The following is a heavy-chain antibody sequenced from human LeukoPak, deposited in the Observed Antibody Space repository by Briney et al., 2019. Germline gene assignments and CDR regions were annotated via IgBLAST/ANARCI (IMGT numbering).Heavy chain of an antibody. V-gene: IGHV1-69*06. Sequence: ASVKVSCKASGGTFSSYAISWVRQAPGQGLEWMGGIIPIFGTANYAQKFQGRVTITADKSTSTAYMELSSLRSEDTAVYYCASCFGELSRDYYYYYYMDVWGKGTTVTVSS. D-gene: IGHD3-10*01. CDR1: GGTFSSYA. CDR3: ASCFGELSRDYYYYYYMDV. CDR2: IIPIFGTA. J-gene: IGHJ6*03.